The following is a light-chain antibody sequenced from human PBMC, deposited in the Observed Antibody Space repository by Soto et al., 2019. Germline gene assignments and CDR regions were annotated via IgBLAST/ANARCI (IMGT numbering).Light chain of an antibody. V-gene: IGLV2-8*01. Sequence: QSALTQPPSASGSPGQSVTISCTGTSSDVGAFVSWYQQHPGRAPKLLIYEVTERPSGVPDRFSGSKSGNTASLTVSGLQAEHEADYYCNSYAGSNNLVFGGGTQLTVL. J-gene: IGLJ2*01. CDR1: SSDVGAF. CDR3: NSYAGSNNLV. CDR2: EVT.